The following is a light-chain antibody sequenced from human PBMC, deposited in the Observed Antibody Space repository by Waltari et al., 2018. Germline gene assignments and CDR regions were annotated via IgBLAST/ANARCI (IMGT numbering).Light chain of an antibody. CDR1: QSLTKRD. CDR3: QQYGSSIMYT. V-gene: IGKV3-20*01. J-gene: IGKJ2*01. CDR2: GAS. Sequence: RSRQSLTKRDFVLYQQIPGQAPMLLICGASNRAAGIPDRFSGSGSGTDFTLTISRLEPDDSAVYYCQQYGSSIMYTFGQGTKLEIK.